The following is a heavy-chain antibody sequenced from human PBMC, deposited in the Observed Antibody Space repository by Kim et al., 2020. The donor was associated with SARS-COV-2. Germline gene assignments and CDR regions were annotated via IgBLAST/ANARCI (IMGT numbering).Heavy chain of an antibody. CDR2: IYSGGSST. J-gene: IGHJ4*02. D-gene: IGHD3-3*01. Sequence: GGSLRLSCAASGFTFSSYAMIWVRQAPGKGLEWVSLIYSGGSSTYYADSVKGRFTISGDNSKNTLFLQMNSLRADDTAVYYCAKEAAPYERGWGYFDYWGQGTLVTVSS. CDR1: GFTFSSYA. V-gene: IGHV3-23*03. CDR3: AKEAAPYERGWGYFDY.